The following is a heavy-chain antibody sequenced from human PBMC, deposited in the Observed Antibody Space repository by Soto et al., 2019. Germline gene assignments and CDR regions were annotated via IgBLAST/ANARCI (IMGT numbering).Heavy chain of an antibody. J-gene: IGHJ6*01. V-gene: IGHV3-23*01. Sequence: GGSLRLSCAASVLTFSNYGMSLVRQSAGKGLEWVSSISDSGGSTYYADSVKGRFTISRDKSKNTLYLQMNSLGAEDTAVYYLAKEQCDSTHRLKGIDVLGQGTTVTVPQ. CDR3: AKEQCDSTHRLKGIDV. CDR1: VLTFSNYG. CDR2: ISDSGGST. D-gene: IGHD3-22*01.